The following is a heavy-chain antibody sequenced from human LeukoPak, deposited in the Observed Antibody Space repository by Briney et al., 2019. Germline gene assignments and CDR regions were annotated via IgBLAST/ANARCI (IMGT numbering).Heavy chain of an antibody. V-gene: IGHV1-69*01. D-gene: IGHD3-3*01. CDR2: IIPIFGTA. J-gene: IGHJ6*02. CDR1: GGTFSSYA. Sequence: SVKVPCKASGGTFSSYAISWVRQAPGQGLEWMGGIIPIFGTANYAQKFQGRVTITADESTSTAYMELSSLRSEDTAVYYCASRTGQNYYDFWSGYFGMDVWGQGTTVTVSS. CDR3: ASRTGQNYYDFWSGYFGMDV.